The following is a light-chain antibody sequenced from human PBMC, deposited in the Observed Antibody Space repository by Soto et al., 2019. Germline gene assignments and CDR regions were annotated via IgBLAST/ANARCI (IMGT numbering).Light chain of an antibody. Sequence: ETVLTQSPGTLSLSPGDRATLSCRASQIVSINYLAWYQQKPGQAPRLLIFGASSSTTGIPDRFSGSGSGTDFTLTIRRLEPEDFSVYYCQQYGNSPLTFGGGTKVEIK. CDR3: QQYGNSPLT. CDR1: QIVSINY. J-gene: IGKJ4*01. CDR2: GAS. V-gene: IGKV3-20*01.